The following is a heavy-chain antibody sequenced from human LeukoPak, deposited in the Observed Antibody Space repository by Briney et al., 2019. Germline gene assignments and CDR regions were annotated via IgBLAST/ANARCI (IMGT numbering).Heavy chain of an antibody. D-gene: IGHD1-26*01. CDR3: SRVGVDLMDV. CDR1: GFTFSGSA. J-gene: IGHJ6*04. Sequence: GGSLRHSCAASGFTFSGSAMHWVRQASGKGLEWVGRIRSKANSYATTYAASVKGRFTISRDDSKNTVYLQMNSLKTEDTGVYYCSRVGVDLMDVWGKGTTVTIFS. CDR2: IRSKANSYAT. V-gene: IGHV3-73*01.